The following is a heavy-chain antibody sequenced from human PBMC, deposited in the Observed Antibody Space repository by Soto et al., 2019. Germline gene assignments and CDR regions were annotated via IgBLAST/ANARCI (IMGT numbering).Heavy chain of an antibody. CDR2: IDPSDSYT. Sequence: TGEFLKICCKGSGYSFTSYWISWVRQMPGKGLEWMGRIDPSDSYTNYSPSFQGHVTISADKSISTAYLQWSSLKASDTAMYYCARVYSSSWYDYDAFDIWGQGTMVTVSS. J-gene: IGHJ3*02. V-gene: IGHV5-10-1*01. CDR3: ARVYSSSWYDYDAFDI. D-gene: IGHD6-13*01. CDR1: GYSFTSYW.